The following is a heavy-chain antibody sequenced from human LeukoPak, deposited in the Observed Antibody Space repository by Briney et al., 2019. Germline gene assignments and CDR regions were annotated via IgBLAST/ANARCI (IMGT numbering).Heavy chain of an antibody. CDR3: VKEGERYGPSYFVY. CDR2: ITNSGDNT. J-gene: IGHJ4*02. CDR1: GFTFSSYA. D-gene: IGHD5-18*01. V-gene: IGHV3-23*01. Sequence: GGSLRLSCEASGFTFSSYAMSWVRQSPGKGLEWVSAITNSGDNTYYPDSVKGRFTISRDNSRNTVYLQMNSLRAEDTAIYYCVKEGERYGPSYFVYWGQGTLVTVSP.